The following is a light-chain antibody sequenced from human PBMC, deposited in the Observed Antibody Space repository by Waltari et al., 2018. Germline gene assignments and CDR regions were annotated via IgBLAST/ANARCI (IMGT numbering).Light chain of an antibody. CDR2: HSS. CDR3: QQYRSAPYT. CDR1: QTVGAY. J-gene: IGKJ2*01. V-gene: IGKV3-20*01. Sequence: EYVLTQSPGTLSLSPGEGATLSCRASQTVGAYLAWYPQTPGQAPRLLIYHSSNRATGIPDRFSGSGSGTDFTLTITRLEPEDFAVYYCQQYRSAPYTFGQGTKLEIK.